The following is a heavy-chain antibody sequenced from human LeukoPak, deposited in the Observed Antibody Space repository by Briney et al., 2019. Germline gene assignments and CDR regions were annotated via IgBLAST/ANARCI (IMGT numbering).Heavy chain of an antibody. CDR1: GGTFSSYA. Sequence: SVKVSCKASGGTFSSYAISWVRQAPGQGLEWMGGTIPIFGTANYAQKFQGRVTITADESTSTAYMELSSLRSEDTAVYYCARVKRELRFLEWLLSNYYYGMDVWGQGTTVTVSS. D-gene: IGHD3-3*01. J-gene: IGHJ6*02. CDR2: TIPIFGTA. V-gene: IGHV1-69*13. CDR3: ARVKRELRFLEWLLSNYYYGMDV.